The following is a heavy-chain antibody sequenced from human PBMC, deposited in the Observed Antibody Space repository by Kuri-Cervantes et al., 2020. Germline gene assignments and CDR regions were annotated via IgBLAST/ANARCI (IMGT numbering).Heavy chain of an antibody. D-gene: IGHD2-15*01. CDR1: GYTFTSYY. Sequence: ASVKVSCKASGYTFTSYYMHWVRQAPGQGLEWMGIINPSGGSTSYAQKFQGRVTMTRDTSTSTVYMELSRLRSDDTAVYYCARQGYCSGGSCKNWFDPWGQGTLVTVSS. CDR3: ARQGYCSGGSCKNWFDP. V-gene: IGHV1-46*01. CDR2: INPSGGST. J-gene: IGHJ5*02.